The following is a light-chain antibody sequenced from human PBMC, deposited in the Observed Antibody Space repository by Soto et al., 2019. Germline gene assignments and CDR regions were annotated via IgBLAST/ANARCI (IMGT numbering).Light chain of an antibody. V-gene: IGLV4-69*02. CDR1: SGHSNYA. CDR2: LNSDGSH. Sequence: QPVLTQSPSASASLGASVKLTCTLSSGHSNYAIAWHQQQSEKGPRYLMKLNSDGSHSKGDGIPDRFSGSSSGAERYLTISILQSEDEADYYCQTWGSGIVVFGRGTKLTVL. CDR3: QTWGSGIVV. J-gene: IGLJ2*01.